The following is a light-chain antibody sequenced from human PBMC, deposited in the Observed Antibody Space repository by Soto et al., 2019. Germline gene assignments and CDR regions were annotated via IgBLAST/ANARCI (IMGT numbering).Light chain of an antibody. J-gene: IGKJ1*01. Sequence: ETVLTQSPGTLSLSPGERATLSCRASRSVSASYLAWYQQKPGQAPRLLIYGASSRATGFPDRFSGSGSGTDFTLTISRLEPEDSAVYYCQQYHSWPPRTFGQGTEVEIK. CDR3: QQYHSWPPRT. V-gene: IGKV3-20*01. CDR2: GAS. CDR1: RSVSASY.